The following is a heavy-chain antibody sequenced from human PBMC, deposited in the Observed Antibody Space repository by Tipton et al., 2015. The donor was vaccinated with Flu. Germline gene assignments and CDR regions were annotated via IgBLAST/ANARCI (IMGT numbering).Heavy chain of an antibody. D-gene: IGHD3-3*01. CDR3: ARDGEGVVIIPPYYFDY. CDR2: IYTSGST. J-gene: IGHJ4*02. Sequence: TLSLTCAVYGGSFSSYYWSWIRQPAGKGLEWIGRIYTSGSTNYNPSLKSRVTMPVDTSKNQFSLKLSSVTAADTAVYYCARDGEGVVIIPPYYFDYWGQGTLVTVSS. CDR1: GGSFSSYY. V-gene: IGHV4-4*07.